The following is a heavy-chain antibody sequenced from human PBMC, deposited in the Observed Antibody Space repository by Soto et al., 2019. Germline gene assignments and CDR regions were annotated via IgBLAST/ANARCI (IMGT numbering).Heavy chain of an antibody. V-gene: IGHV3-7*05. D-gene: IGHD3-16*01. CDR1: GFTFSNYL. J-gene: IGHJ4*02. Sequence: GGSLRLSCAASGFTFSNYLMSWVRQAPGKGLEWVANMDQDGSKEYYVDSVKGRFTISRDNAKKSLYLQVNSLRAEDTAVYYCARDLYGPYDYWGQGTLVTVSS. CDR2: MDQDGSKE. CDR3: ARDLYGPYDY.